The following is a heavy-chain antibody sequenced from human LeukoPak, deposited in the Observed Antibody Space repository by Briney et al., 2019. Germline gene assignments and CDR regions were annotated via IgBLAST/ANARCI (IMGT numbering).Heavy chain of an antibody. J-gene: IGHJ5*02. Sequence: SETLSLTCTVSGGSISSYYWSWIRQPTGKGLEWIGYIYYSGSTNYNPSLKSRVTISVDTSKNQFSLKLSSVTAADTAVYYCTSAKLGTWFDPWGQGTLVTVSS. CDR3: TSAKLGTWFDP. CDR2: IYYSGST. D-gene: IGHD7-27*01. CDR1: GGSISSYY. V-gene: IGHV4-59*01.